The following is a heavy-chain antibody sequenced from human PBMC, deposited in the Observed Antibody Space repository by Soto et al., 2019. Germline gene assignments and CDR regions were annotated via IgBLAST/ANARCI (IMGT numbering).Heavy chain of an antibody. Sequence: ASVKVSCKASGYIFTSYGISWVRLAPGQGLEWMGWISAYKGDTKYAQKLQGRVTMTTDTSTRTAYMELRSLTSDDTAVYYCARVAVAATYPPPHGFDYWGQGTLVTVSS. V-gene: IGHV1-18*01. D-gene: IGHD6-19*01. CDR2: ISAYKGDT. J-gene: IGHJ4*02. CDR3: ARVAVAATYPPPHGFDY. CDR1: GYIFTSYG.